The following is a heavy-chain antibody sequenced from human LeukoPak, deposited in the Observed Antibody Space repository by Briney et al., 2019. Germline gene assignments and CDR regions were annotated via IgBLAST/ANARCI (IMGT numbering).Heavy chain of an antibody. CDR1: GFTFSDYY. D-gene: IGHD5-24*01. J-gene: IGHJ4*02. Sequence: TGGSLRLSFAASGFTFSDYYMSWIRQAPGKGLEWVSYISSSGYTIYYADSVKGRFTISRDNAKNSLYLQMNSLRAEDTAVYYCARDKGDGYITYSFDYWGQGTLVTVSS. V-gene: IGHV3-11*01. CDR3: ARDKGDGYITYSFDY. CDR2: ISSSGYTI.